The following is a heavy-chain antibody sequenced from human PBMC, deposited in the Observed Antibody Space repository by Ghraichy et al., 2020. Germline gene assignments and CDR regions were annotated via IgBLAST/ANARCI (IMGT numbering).Heavy chain of an antibody. CDR1: GGSITSYY. CDR3: ARGPPMRF. CDR2: IYYSGTT. J-gene: IGHJ4*02. Sequence: SETLSLTCTVSGGSITSYYWTWIRQPPGKGLEWIGYIYYSGTTNYNPSLKSRVTISVDTSKNQFSLKLSSVTAADTAVYYCARGPPMRFWGQGTLVTVSS. V-gene: IGHV4-59*01.